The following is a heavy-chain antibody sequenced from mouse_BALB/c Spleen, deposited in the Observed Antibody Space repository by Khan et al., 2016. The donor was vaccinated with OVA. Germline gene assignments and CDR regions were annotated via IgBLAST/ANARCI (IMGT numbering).Heavy chain of an antibody. V-gene: IGHV9-3-1*01. J-gene: IGHJ4*01. Sequence: QVQLKQSGPELKKPGETVKISCKASGYTFTNYGMNWVKQAPGKGLKWMGFINTYTGEPTYADDFKGRFAFSLETSASTAYLQINNHKNEDTSTYFCARVGYSGTMDYWGQGTSVTVSS. CDR2: INTYTGEP. CDR3: ARVGYSGTMDY. CDR1: GYTFTNYG. D-gene: IGHD2-14*01.